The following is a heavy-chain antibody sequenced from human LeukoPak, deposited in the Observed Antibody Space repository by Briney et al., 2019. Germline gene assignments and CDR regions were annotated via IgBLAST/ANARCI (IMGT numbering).Heavy chain of an antibody. CDR3: TSSYYGSGSYHPDNYDY. CDR1: GFTFSGSA. J-gene: IGHJ4*02. D-gene: IGHD3-10*01. Sequence: PGGSLRLSCAAYGFTFSGSAMHWVRQASGKGLEWVGRIRSKANSYATAYAASVKGRFTISRDDSKNTAYLQMNSLKTEDTAVYYCTSSYYGSGSYHPDNYDYWGQGTLVTVSS. CDR2: IRSKANSYAT. V-gene: IGHV3-73*01.